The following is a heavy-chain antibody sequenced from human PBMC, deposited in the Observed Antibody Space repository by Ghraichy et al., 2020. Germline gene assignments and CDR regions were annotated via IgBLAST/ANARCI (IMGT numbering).Heavy chain of an antibody. CDR2: ISSSSSYI. J-gene: IGHJ6*02. D-gene: IGHD2-2*01. V-gene: IGHV3-21*01. CDR3: AREGYCSSTSCYAYGMDV. CDR1: GFTFSSYS. Sequence: GGSLRLSCAASGFTFSSYSMNWVRQAPGKGLEWVSSISSSSSYIYYADSVKGRFTISRDNAKNSLYLQMNSLRAEDTAVYYCAREGYCSSTSCYAYGMDVWGQGTTVTVSS.